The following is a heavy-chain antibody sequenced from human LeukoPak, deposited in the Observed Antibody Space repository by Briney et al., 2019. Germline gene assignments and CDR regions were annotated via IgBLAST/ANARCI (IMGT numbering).Heavy chain of an antibody. D-gene: IGHD3-16*01. CDR2: ISYDGSNK. V-gene: IGHV3-30*18. Sequence: PGRSLRLSCAVSGFTFSSYGMHWVRQAPGKGLEWVAVISYDGSNKYYADSVKGRFTVSRDNSKNMLYLQMNSLRAEGTAVYSCAKDQGAAYDYVLGHDHWGQGTLVTVSS. CDR1: GFTFSSYG. J-gene: IGHJ4*02. CDR3: AKDQGAAYDYVLGHDH.